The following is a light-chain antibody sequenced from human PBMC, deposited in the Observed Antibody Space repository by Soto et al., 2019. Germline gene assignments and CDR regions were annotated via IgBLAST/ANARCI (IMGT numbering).Light chain of an antibody. CDR3: QQLNKYPVT. CDR2: DAS. Sequence: DIVMTQSPSSLSASVGDRVTISCRASQDIGNYLAWYQQKPGEAPKLLIYDASTLQSGVPLRFGGSGSGTDFTLTISSLQPEDFATYYCQQLNKYPVTFGQGTRLEIK. J-gene: IGKJ5*01. CDR1: QDIGNY. V-gene: IGKV1-9*01.